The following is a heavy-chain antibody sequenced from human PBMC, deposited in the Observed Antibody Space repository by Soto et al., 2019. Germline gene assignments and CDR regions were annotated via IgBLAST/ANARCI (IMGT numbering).Heavy chain of an antibody. Sequence: PGGSLRLSCAASGFTFSSYAMHWVRQAPGKGLEWVAVISYDGSNKYYADSVKGRFTISRDNSKNTLYLQMSSLRAEDTAVYYCARGGYCSSTSCYPSYGMDVWGQGTTVTVSS. J-gene: IGHJ6*02. CDR3: ARGGYCSSTSCYPSYGMDV. CDR2: ISYDGSNK. CDR1: GFTFSSYA. V-gene: IGHV3-30-3*01. D-gene: IGHD2-2*01.